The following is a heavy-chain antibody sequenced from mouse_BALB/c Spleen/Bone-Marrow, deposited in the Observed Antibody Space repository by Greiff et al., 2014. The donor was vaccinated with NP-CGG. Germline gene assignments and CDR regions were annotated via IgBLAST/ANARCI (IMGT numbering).Heavy chain of an antibody. CDR1: GYSFTGYY. CDR2: ISCYNGAT. V-gene: IGHV1S34*01. D-gene: IGHD1-1*01. Sequence: LVKTGASVKISCKASGYSFTGYYMHWVKQSHGKSLEWIGYISCYNGATSYNQKFKGKATFTVDTSSCTAYMQFNSLTSEDSAVYYCATGSSYWYFDVWGAGTTVTVSS. J-gene: IGHJ1*01. CDR3: ATGSSYWYFDV.